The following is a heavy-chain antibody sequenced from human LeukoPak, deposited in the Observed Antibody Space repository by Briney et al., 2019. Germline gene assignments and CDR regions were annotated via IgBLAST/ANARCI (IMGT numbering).Heavy chain of an antibody. CDR3: AREGHIAVAGSDHFDY. V-gene: IGHV1-69*05. CDR2: IIPIFWTA. D-gene: IGHD6-19*01. Sequence: SVKVSCKASVCTFISYAISWVRQAPGQEGEGMGGIIPIFWTANYPQKFHGRVKIPTHESTRTADMELSSLRSEDTPVYYCAREGHIAVAGSDHFDYWDQGPVVSVSS. CDR1: VCTFISYA. J-gene: IGHJ4*02.